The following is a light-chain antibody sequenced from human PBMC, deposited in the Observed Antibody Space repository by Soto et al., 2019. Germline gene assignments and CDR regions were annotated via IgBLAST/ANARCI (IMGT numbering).Light chain of an antibody. CDR1: HTISSSY. CDR2: GAS. J-gene: IGKJ5*01. CDR3: QQYNTWPIA. V-gene: IGKV3-20*01. Sequence: EIVLTQSPGTLSLSPVERATLSCMASHTISSSYLAWYQQKPGQAPRLLIYGASSRATGIPDRFSGSGSGTDFTLTISRLEPEDSAVYYCQQYNTWPIAFGQGTRLEIK.